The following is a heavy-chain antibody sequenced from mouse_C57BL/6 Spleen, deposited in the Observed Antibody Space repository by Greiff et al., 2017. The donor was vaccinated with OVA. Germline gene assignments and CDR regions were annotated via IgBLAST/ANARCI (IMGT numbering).Heavy chain of an antibody. CDR2: ISYSGST. Sequence: EVKVVESGPGMVKPSQSLSLTCTVTGYSITSGYDWHWIRHFPGNKLEWMGYISYSGSTNYNPSLKSRISITHDTSKNHFFLKLNSVTTEDTATYYCAREGGTGYAMDYWGQGTSVTVSS. V-gene: IGHV3-1*01. CDR1: GYSITSGYD. J-gene: IGHJ4*01. D-gene: IGHD2-14*01. CDR3: AREGGTGYAMDY.